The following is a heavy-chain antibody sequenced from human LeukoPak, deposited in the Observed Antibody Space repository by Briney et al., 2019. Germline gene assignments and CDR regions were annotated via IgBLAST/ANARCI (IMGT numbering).Heavy chain of an antibody. Sequence: GRSLRLSCAASGFTFSSYGMHWVRQAPGKGLEWVAVISYDGSNKYYGDSVKGRFTISSDNSKNTLYLQMNSLRAEDTAVYYCAKDGGDDYGDDRRFDYWGQGTLVTVSS. CDR3: AKDGGDDYGDDRRFDY. V-gene: IGHV3-30*18. CDR1: GFTFSSYG. CDR2: ISYDGSNK. J-gene: IGHJ4*02. D-gene: IGHD4-17*01.